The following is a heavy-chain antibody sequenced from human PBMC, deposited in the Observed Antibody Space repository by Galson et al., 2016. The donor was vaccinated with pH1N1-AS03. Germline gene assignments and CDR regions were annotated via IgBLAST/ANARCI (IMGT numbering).Heavy chain of an antibody. CDR1: GFTFSDYY. Sequence: SLRLSCAASGFTFSDYYMSWIRQAPGKGLEWVSFISGSGNIIYYGDSEKGRFTISRDNDKNSLFLQMASLRAEDTAVYYCARSAAESWRTPTDCNVNWYDPWGQGTLVIVSP. J-gene: IGHJ5*02. CDR3: ARSAAESWRTPTDCNVNWYDP. D-gene: IGHD2-21*02. V-gene: IGHV3-11*04. CDR2: ISGSGNII.